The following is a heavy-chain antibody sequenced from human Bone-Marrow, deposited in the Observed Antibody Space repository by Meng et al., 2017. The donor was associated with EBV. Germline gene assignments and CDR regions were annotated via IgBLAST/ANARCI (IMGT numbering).Heavy chain of an antibody. V-gene: IGHV1-8*01. CDR3: VRDPQT. CDR2: MNPSTAST. J-gene: IGHJ5*02. Sequence: VQLVQSGAEVTKPAAAVKVSCKASGYTFSTYDINWVRQATGQGLEWMGWMNPSTASTGYAQKFQGRVTMTSDTSISTAYMELSSLRSEDTAVYYCVRDPQTWGQGTLVTVSS. CDR1: GYTFSTYD.